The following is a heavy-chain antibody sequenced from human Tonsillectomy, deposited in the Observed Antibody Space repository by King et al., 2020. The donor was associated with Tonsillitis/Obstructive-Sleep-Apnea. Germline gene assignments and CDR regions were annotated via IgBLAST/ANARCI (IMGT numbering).Heavy chain of an antibody. CDR3: ARDNLGWYFEL. CDR2: ISSSGSTI. D-gene: IGHD1-14*01. Sequence: VQLVESGGGLEQPGGSLRLSCAASGFTFSSYDMNWVRQAPGKGLEWVAYISSSGSTIYYADSVKGRFTISRDNAKNSLYLQMQSLRAEDTAVYYCARDNLGWYFELWGRGTLVTVSS. CDR1: GFTFSSYD. J-gene: IGHJ2*01. V-gene: IGHV3-48*03.